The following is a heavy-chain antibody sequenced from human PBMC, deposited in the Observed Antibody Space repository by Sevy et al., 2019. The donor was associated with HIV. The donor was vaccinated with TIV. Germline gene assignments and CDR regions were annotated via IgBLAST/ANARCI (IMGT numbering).Heavy chain of an antibody. V-gene: IGHV4-31*03. CDR3: ARERPERETGGNGFYFDY. J-gene: IGHJ4*02. D-gene: IGHD5-12*01. CDR2: IYYSGST. CDR1: GGSISSGGYY. Sequence: TLSLTCTVSGGSISSGGYYWSWIRQHPGKGLEWIGYIYYSGSTYYNPSLKSRVTISVDTSKNQFSLKLSSVTAADTAVYYCARERPERETGGNGFYFDYWGLGTLATVSS.